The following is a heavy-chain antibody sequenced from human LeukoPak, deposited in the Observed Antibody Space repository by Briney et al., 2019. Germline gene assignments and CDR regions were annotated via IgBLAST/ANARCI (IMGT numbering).Heavy chain of an antibody. Sequence: ASVKVSCKSSRYTFTSYYMHWVRQARSQGREWMGTINSSGGSTSYAQKLQGRVTMTTDMSTSTVYMELSSLRSEDTAVYYCAREGYSYGYDYWGQGTLVTVSS. J-gene: IGHJ4*02. CDR1: RYTFTSYY. CDR2: INSSGGST. D-gene: IGHD5-18*01. CDR3: AREGYSYGYDY. V-gene: IGHV1-46*01.